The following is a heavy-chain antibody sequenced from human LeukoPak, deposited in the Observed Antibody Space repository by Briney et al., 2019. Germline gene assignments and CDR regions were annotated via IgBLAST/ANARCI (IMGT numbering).Heavy chain of an antibody. CDR3: ARESEGGGYCSGGSCYFDY. D-gene: IGHD2-15*01. J-gene: IGHJ4*02. Sequence: GGSLRLSCAASGFTFSSYAMSWVRQAPGKGLEWVSYISSSGSTIYYADSVKGRFTISRDNAKNSLYLQMNSLRDEDTAVYYCARESEGGGYCSGGSCYFDYWGQGTLVTVSS. CDR2: ISSSGSTI. V-gene: IGHV3-48*02. CDR1: GFTFSSYA.